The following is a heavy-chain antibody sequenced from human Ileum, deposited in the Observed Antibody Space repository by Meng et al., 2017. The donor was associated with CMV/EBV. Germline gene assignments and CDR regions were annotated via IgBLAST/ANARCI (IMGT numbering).Heavy chain of an antibody. CDR1: GFSFSSYG. CDR3: ARDSRGYSGYDIDY. V-gene: IGHV3-30*02. J-gene: IGHJ4*02. CDR2: IRYDGYNK. Sequence: PGFSFSSYGMYWVRQAPGKGLEWVAFIRYDGYNKYYGDSVKGRFTISRDNSKNTLYLQMNSLRSEDTAVYYCARDSRGYSGYDIDYWGQGTLVTVSS. D-gene: IGHD5-12*01.